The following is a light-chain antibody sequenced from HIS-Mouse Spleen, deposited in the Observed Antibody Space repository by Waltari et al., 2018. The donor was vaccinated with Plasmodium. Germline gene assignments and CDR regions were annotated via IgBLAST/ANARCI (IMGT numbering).Light chain of an antibody. V-gene: IGLV3-10*01. J-gene: IGLJ3*02. CDR3: YSTDISGNHRV. CDR1: ALPKKY. Sequence: SYELTQPPSVSVSPGQTARITCSGDALPKKYAYWYQQKSGQAPVLVIYEDSKRPPGFPVRFSGSSSGTMATVTISGAQVEDEADYYCYSTDISGNHRVFGGGTKLTVL. CDR2: EDS.